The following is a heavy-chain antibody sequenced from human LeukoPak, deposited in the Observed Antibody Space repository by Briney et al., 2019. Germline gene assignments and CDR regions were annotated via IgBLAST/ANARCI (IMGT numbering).Heavy chain of an antibody. J-gene: IGHJ6*03. V-gene: IGHV4-34*01. CDR2: INHSGST. CDR1: GGSFSGYY. CDR3: ARGPSDSSGYYLYYYYMDV. D-gene: IGHD3-22*01. Sequence: SETLSLTCAVYGGSFSGYYWSWIRQPPGKGLEWIGEINHSGSTNYNPSLKSRVTISVDKSKNQFSLKLSSVTAADTAVYYCARGPSDSSGYYLYYYYMDVWGKGTTVTVSS.